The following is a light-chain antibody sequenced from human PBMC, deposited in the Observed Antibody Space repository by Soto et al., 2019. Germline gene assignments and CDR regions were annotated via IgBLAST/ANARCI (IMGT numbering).Light chain of an antibody. CDR1: QSVSSY. CDR2: DAS. J-gene: IGKJ5*01. V-gene: IGKV3-11*01. CDR3: QQRSNWPTT. Sequence: EIVLTPSPATLSLSPGDRATLSCRASQSVSSYLAWYQQKPGQAPRLLIYDASNRATGIPAMFSGRGSGTDFTLTISSLQTEDFAVYYCQQRSNWPTTFGPGTRREIK.